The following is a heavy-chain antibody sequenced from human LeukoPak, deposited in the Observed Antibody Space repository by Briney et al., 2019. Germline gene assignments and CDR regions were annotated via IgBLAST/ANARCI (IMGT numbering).Heavy chain of an antibody. Sequence: ASVKVSCKASGYTFTSHGLSWARQAPGQGLEWMGWISIYSGNTNYAQKFQDRISMTTDTSTSTAYMELRSLKSDDTAVYYCARRPPQNYNILTGYSPHYYYYGMDVWGQGTTVTVSS. D-gene: IGHD3-9*01. J-gene: IGHJ6*02. CDR2: ISIYSGNT. CDR1: GYTFTSHG. CDR3: ARRPPQNYNILTGYSPHYYYYGMDV. V-gene: IGHV1-18*01.